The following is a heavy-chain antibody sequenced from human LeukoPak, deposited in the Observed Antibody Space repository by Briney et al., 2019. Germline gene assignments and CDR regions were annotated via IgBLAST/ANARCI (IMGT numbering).Heavy chain of an antibody. CDR2: IMSSGGST. Sequence: ASVKVSCKASGYTFTGYYMHWVRQAPGQGLEWMGIIMSSGGSTSYAQKFQGRVTLTRDTSTTTDYMELSSLRSEDTAVYYCARDLRGTFSIDYWGQGTLVTVSS. J-gene: IGHJ4*02. V-gene: IGHV1-46*01. D-gene: IGHD1-26*01. CDR1: GYTFTGYY. CDR3: ARDLRGTFSIDY.